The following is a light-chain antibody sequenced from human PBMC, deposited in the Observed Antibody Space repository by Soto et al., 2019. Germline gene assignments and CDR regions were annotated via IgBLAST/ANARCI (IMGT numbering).Light chain of an antibody. V-gene: IGKV3-15*01. CDR3: QQYNNWPWT. CDR1: QSISGT. CDR2: GAS. Sequence: EIVLTQSPVTLSLSPGERATLSCMASQSISGTLAWYQQKPGQAPRLLIYGASTRATSFPARFSGSGSGTDFTHTISSLQSEDFAVYYCQQYNNWPWTCGQGTKGDIK. J-gene: IGKJ1*01.